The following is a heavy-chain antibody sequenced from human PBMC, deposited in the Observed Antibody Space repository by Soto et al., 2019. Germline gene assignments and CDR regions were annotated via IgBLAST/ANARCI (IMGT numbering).Heavy chain of an antibody. CDR1: GFTFSHYA. CDR2: VSYDGTTK. J-gene: IGHJ4*02. Sequence: QVQLVESGGGVVQPGRSLRLSCAASGFTFSHYAIHWVRQAPGKGLEWVAVVSYDGTTKYYADSVKGRFTISRDNSKNTLFLQMTSLGPEDTGVYYCAKGDPVAGPFDYWGQGTLVTVSS. CDR3: AKGDPVAGPFDY. V-gene: IGHV3-30*04. D-gene: IGHD6-19*01.